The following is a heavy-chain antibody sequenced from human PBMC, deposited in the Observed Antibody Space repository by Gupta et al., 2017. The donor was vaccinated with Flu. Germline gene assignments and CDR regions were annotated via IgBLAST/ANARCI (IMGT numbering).Heavy chain of an antibody. D-gene: IGHD2-21*02. J-gene: IGHJ4*02. CDR1: FINCA. V-gene: IGHV3-23*01. CDR2: IRGSGDST. Sequence: FINCARSWFSQAPGNGLYWVQAIRGSGDSTFYSDTVKRRFTISSGNSNNTLDLQLNRLRAEDKAVFYCAKFVQGGDCCNYWCAGTLVTVS. CDR3: AKFVQGGDCCNY.